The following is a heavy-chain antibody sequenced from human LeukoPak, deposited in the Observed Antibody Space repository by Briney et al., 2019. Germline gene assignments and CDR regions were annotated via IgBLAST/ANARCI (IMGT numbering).Heavy chain of an antibody. V-gene: IGHV3-48*03. D-gene: IGHD2-8*01. CDR3: ARDGTTNRYNWFDS. J-gene: IGHJ5*01. Sequence: PGGSLRLSCAASGFSLSSFQMNWVRQAPGKGLEGISYISDSGTTEYYADSVKGRFTISRDNAKNSLYLQMNSLTGEDTALYYCARDGTTNRYNWFDSWGQGTLVTVSS. CDR2: ISDSGTTE. CDR1: GFSLSSFQ.